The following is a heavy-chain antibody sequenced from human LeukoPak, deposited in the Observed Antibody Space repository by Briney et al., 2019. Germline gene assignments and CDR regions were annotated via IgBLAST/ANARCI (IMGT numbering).Heavy chain of an antibody. Sequence: SGPTLVNPTQTLTLTCTFSGFSLSTSGVGVGWIRQPPGKALECLTLIYWNDDKRYSPSLKSRLTITKDTSKSQVVLTMTDMDPVDTATYYCAIYSNKGWFDPWGQGTLVTVSS. V-gene: IGHV2-5*01. CDR1: GFSLSTSGVG. CDR3: AIYSNKGWFDP. D-gene: IGHD4-11*01. CDR2: IYWNDDK. J-gene: IGHJ5*02.